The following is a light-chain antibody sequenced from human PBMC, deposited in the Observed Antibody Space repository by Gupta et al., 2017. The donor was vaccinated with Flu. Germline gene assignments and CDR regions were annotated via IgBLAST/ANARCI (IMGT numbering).Light chain of an antibody. CDR1: SGSVSTTNS. J-gene: IGLJ3*02. Sequence: QTVVTQEPSFSVSPGGTVTLTCGLNSGSVSTTNSPTWFQQTPGPPPRTLIYNTHTRSSGVPDRFACSILGNNAAPTLTVAQTDDEAEDDCVLFMHYGGSVVFGGGTKLTVL. V-gene: IGLV8-61*01. CDR3: VLFMHYGGSVV. CDR2: NTH.